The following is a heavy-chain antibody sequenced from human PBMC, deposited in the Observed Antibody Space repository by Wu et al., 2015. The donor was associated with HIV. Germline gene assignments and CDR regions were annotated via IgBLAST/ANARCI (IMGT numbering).Heavy chain of an antibody. V-gene: IGHV1-2*02. J-gene: IGHJ4*02. CDR2: MNPNSGGT. CDR1: GYTSTGHY. D-gene: IGHD2-15*01. Sequence: QVQLLQSGAEVKKPGASVKVSCQTSGYTSTGHYTHWARQAPGQRPEWMGWMNPNSGGTTYAPKFQGRVTMTRDTSTSTAYLELNSLRSDDTAVYYCARDYCSGGFCHYFFDSWGQGTLVTVSS. CDR3: ARDYCSGGFCHYFFDS.